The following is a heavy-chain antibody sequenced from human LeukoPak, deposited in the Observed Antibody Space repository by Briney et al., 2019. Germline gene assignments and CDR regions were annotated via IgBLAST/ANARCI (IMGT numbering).Heavy chain of an antibody. J-gene: IGHJ4*02. CDR2: IYYSGST. CDR1: GGSISSSSYY. D-gene: IGHD3-3*01. Sequence: SETLSLTCTVSGGSISSSSYYWGWIRQPPGKGLEWIGSIYYSGSTYYNPSLKSRVTISVDTSKNQFSLKLSSVTAADTAVYYCARGPRDYDFWSGPDWGQGTLVTVSS. CDR3: ARGPRDYDFWSGPD. V-gene: IGHV4-39*01.